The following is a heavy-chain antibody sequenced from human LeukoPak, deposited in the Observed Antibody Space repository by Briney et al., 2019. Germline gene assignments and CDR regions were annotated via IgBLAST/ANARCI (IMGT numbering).Heavy chain of an antibody. Sequence: GGSLRLSCAASGITVSSYYMSWVRQAPGKGLEWVSVIYGGGGIYYADSAKGRFAISRDTSKNTLYLQISSLRAEDTAIYYCTRHQYDAFEIWGQGTMVTVSS. CDR1: GITVSSYY. D-gene: IGHD4-11*01. V-gene: IGHV3-53*01. J-gene: IGHJ3*02. CDR2: IYGGGGI. CDR3: TRHQYDAFEI.